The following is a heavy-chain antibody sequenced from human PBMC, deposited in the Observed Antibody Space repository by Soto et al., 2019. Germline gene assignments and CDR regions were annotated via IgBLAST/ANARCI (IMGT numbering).Heavy chain of an antibody. CDR1: GYTFTSYG. CDR3: ARVGYYDSSGYYFH. D-gene: IGHD3-22*01. Sequence: ASVKVSCQASGYTFTSYGISWVRQAPGQGLEWMGWISAYNGNTNYAQKLQGRVTMTTDTSTSTAYMELRSLRSDDTAVYYCARVGYYDSSGYYFHWGQGTLVTVSS. V-gene: IGHV1-18*01. J-gene: IGHJ4*02. CDR2: ISAYNGNT.